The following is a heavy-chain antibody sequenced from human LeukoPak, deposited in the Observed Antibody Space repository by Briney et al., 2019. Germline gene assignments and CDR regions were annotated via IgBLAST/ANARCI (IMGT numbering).Heavy chain of an antibody. D-gene: IGHD3-3*01. Sequence: GSSVKVSCKASGGTFSSYAISWVRQAPGQGLEWMGGIIPIFGTANYAQKFQGRVTMTRDMSTSTVYMELSSLRSEDTAVYYCARDSRITIFGVVIGAFDIWGQGTMVTVSS. CDR3: ARDSRITIFGVVIGAFDI. CDR1: GGTFSSYA. CDR2: IIPIFGTA. J-gene: IGHJ3*02. V-gene: IGHV1-69*05.